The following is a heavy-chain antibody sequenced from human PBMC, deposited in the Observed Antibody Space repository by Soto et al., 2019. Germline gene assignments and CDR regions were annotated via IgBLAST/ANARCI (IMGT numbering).Heavy chain of an antibody. V-gene: IGHV4-4*02. J-gene: IGHJ3*02. CDR1: GGSISSSNW. D-gene: IGHD1-7*01. Sequence: PSETLSLTCAVSGGSISSSNWWSWVRQPPGKGLEWIGEIYHSGSTNYNPSLKSRVTISVDKSKNQFSLKLSSVTAADTAVYYCAPVVQSDNWNFGDDFDIWGKGTMVTVSS. CDR3: APVVQSDNWNFGDDFDI. CDR2: IYHSGST.